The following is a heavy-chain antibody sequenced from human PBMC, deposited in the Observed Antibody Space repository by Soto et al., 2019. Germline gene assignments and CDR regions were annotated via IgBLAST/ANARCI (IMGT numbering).Heavy chain of an antibody. CDR2: IWYDGGNK. CDR3: ARDLGMDV. V-gene: IGHV3-33*01. J-gene: IGHJ6*02. CDR1: GFILSSYC. Sequence: GGLLLLSLAASGFILSSYCMDCVRQGQGKGLEWVVVIWYDGGNKYYADSVKGRFTISRDNSKNTLYLQMNSLRAEDTAVYYCARDLGMDVWGQGTTVTVSS.